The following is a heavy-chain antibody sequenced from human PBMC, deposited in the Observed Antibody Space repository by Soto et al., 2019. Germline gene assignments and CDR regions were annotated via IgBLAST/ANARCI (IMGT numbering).Heavy chain of an antibody. CDR1: GFTFSSYG. Sequence: QVQLVESGGGVVQPGRSLRLSCAASGFTFSSYGMHWVRQAPGKGLEWVSVISHDGSNKYYVDSVKGRFTISRDNSKNTLYLQMNSLRAEDTAVHYCAKGDRIAAAGHFDYWGQGTLVTVSS. J-gene: IGHJ4*02. V-gene: IGHV3-30*18. CDR3: AKGDRIAAAGHFDY. D-gene: IGHD6-13*01. CDR2: ISHDGSNK.